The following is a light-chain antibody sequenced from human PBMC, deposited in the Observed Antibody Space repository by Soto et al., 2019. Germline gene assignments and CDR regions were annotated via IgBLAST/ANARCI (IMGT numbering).Light chain of an antibody. CDR2: DVA. V-gene: IGLV2-14*03. CDR1: SADVGTSNF. CDR3: SSYTRGSLYV. Sequence: QSVLAQPASVSGSPGQSITISCTGISADVGTSNFVSWYQHHPGKAPRLILYDVANRPSGVSNRFSGSKSGDTASLTISGLQADDEAAYSCSSYTRGSLYVFGTGTKVTVL. J-gene: IGLJ1*01.